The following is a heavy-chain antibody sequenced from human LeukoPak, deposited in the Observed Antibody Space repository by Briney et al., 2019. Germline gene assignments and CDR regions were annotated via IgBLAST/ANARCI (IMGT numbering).Heavy chain of an antibody. CDR2: NYYSGST. Sequence: SETLSPTCTVSGGSISSYYWSWIRQPPGKGLEWIGYNYYSGSTNYNPSLKSRVTISVDTSKNQFSLKLSSVTAADTAVYYCARAKVVVVPAARYYMDVWGKGTTVTVSS. CDR1: GGSISSYY. J-gene: IGHJ6*03. CDR3: ARAKVVVVPAARYYMDV. D-gene: IGHD2-2*01. V-gene: IGHV4-59*01.